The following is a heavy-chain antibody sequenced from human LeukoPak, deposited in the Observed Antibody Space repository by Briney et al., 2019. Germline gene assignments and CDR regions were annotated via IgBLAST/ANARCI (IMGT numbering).Heavy chain of an antibody. D-gene: IGHD3-10*01. CDR3: AKEAHRVGRPLCDY. J-gene: IGHJ4*02. Sequence: GGSLRLSCAASGFIFTDYAMSWVRQTPGKGLEWVSGIGADDLGTYYADSVKGRFTISRDISRTTLYLQMNSVRAEDTAVYYCAKEAHRVGRPLCDYWGQGTPVTVSS. CDR1: GFIFTDYA. V-gene: IGHV3-23*01. CDR2: IGADDLGT.